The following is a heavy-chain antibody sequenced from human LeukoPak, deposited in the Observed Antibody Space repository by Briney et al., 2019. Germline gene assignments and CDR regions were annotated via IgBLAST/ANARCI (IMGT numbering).Heavy chain of an antibody. CDR2: IYGAGST. CDR3: ARGTWDY. CDR1: GFTFNTYA. Sequence: GGSLRLSCAASGFTFNTYAMHWVRQAPGKGLEWVSVIYGAGSTFYADPVKGRFTISRDNAKNTLYLQMNSLRAEDTAVYYCARGTWDYWGQGTLVTVSS. J-gene: IGHJ4*02. V-gene: IGHV3-53*01.